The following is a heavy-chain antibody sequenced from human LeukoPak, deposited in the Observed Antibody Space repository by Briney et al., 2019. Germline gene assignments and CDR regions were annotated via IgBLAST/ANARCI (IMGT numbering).Heavy chain of an antibody. CDR2: IYTSGST. Sequence: SETLSLTCTVSGGSISSGSYYGSWIRQPAGKGLERIVGIYTSGSTNYNPSPKSRVTISVFPFKNQFSLQLSSVTAAATAVYYWARERGAFDIWGKVTMVTVSS. J-gene: IGHJ3*02. CDR1: GGSISSGSYY. V-gene: IGHV4-61*02. D-gene: IGHD3-10*01. CDR3: ARERGAFDI.